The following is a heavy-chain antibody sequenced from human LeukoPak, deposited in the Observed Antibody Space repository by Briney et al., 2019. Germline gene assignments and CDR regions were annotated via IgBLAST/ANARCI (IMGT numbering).Heavy chain of an antibody. J-gene: IGHJ4*02. CDR1: GGSISSYY. CDR2: IYYSGST. D-gene: IGHD2-15*01. V-gene: IGHV4-59*08. CDR3: ARHGDCSGGSCPVDFDY. Sequence: SETLSLTCTVSGGSISSYYWSWIRQPPGKGLEWIGYIYYSGSTNYNPSLKSRVTISVDTSKNQFSLKLSSVTAADTAVYYCARHGDCSGGSCPVDFDYWGQGTLVTVSS.